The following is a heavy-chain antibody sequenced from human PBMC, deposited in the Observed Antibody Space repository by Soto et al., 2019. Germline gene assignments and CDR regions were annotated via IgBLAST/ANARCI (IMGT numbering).Heavy chain of an antibody. CDR2: INHTGGT. CDR3: ATRITVFGLLIPPFDP. CDR1: GGSVNGYY. V-gene: IGHV4-34*01. D-gene: IGHD3-3*01. Sequence: SETLSLTCAVYGGSVNGYYWNWISQPPGKGLEWIGEINHTGGTHYNPSLKSRVTMSVDTSKNQFSLRLSSVTAADTAIYYCATRITVFGLLIPPFDPWGQGTQVTVSS. J-gene: IGHJ5*02.